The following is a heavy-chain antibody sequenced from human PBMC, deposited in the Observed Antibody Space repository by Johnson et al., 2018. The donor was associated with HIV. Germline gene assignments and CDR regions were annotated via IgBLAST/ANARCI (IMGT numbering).Heavy chain of an antibody. CDR1: GFTFDDYA. CDR3: ARVRGGTGHGAFDI. CDR2: ISWNGGST. J-gene: IGHJ3*02. V-gene: IGHV3-9*01. Sequence: VQLVESGGGLVQPGRSLRLSCAASGFTFDDYAMHWVRQAPGKGLEWVSGISWNGGSTGYADSVKGRFTISRDNSKNTLYLQMNSLRTEDTAVYYCARVRGGTGHGAFDIWGQGTMVNVSS.